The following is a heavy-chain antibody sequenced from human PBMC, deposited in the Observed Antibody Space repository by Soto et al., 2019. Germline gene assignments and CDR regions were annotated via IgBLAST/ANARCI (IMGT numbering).Heavy chain of an antibody. D-gene: IGHD1-26*01. CDR1: GDSINTGDYY. J-gene: IGHJ5*02. CDR3: ARIPLLQGGWFDP. V-gene: IGHV4-30-4*01. Sequence: KTSETLSLTCTVSGDSINTGDYYWSWLRQPPRKGLEWIGYIYYTGSTYYNPSLKSQFTISIDTSKTQFSLKVNSVTAADTAVYYCARIPLLQGGWFDPWGQGTLVTVS. CDR2: IYYTGST.